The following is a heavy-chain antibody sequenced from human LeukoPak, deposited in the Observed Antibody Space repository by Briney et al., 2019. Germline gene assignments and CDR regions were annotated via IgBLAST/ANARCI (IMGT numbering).Heavy chain of an antibody. Sequence: SETLSLTCTVSSGSISGHYWTWIRLPPGRGLELVGHIFSTGATHYNPSLGGRVTLSIDTSKNQFSLTLTSVNVEDTTVYYCARFSTRFGSGCSDASCYVHYWGQGTQVTVSP. CDR2: IFSTGAT. D-gene: IGHD2-2*01. CDR3: ARFSTRFGSGCSDASCYVHY. V-gene: IGHV4-59*11. CDR1: SGSISGHY. J-gene: IGHJ4*02.